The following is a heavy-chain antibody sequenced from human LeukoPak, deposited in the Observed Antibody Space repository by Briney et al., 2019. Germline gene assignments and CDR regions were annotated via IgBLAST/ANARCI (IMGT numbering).Heavy chain of an antibody. CDR2: IYYSGST. CDR3: ARGQGA. Sequence: SETLSLTCTVSGGSISSNTYYWGWIRQPPGKGLEWIGSIYYSGSTYINPSLKSRVTISVDTSKNQSSLKLSSVTAADTAVYYCARGQGAWGQGTLVTVSS. V-gene: IGHV4-39*01. J-gene: IGHJ5*02. CDR1: GGSISSNTYY.